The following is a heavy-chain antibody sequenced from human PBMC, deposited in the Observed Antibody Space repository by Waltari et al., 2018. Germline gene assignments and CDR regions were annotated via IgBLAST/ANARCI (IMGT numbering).Heavy chain of an antibody. V-gene: IGHV3-30*02. Sequence: QVQLLESGGRVVQPGGSLRLSCATSGLIFNTYGMHWVRQTPGKGLEWVAFIRYDGSFKDYAYSVNGRFSISRDNSKNTLYLQMNDLRPEDTALYYCAKDGDYSLPGYDAFDIWGQGTMVTVSP. CDR3: AKDGDYSLPGYDAFDI. J-gene: IGHJ3*02. CDR1: GLIFNTYG. CDR2: IRYDGSFK. D-gene: IGHD4-17*01.